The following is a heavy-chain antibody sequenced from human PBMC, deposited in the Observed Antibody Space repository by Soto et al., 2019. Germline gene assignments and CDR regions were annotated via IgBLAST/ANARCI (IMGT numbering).Heavy chain of an antibody. CDR3: VRGMEQHQYYFDY. CDR2: LWYDGTNE. V-gene: IGHV3-33*01. J-gene: IGHJ4*02. CDR1: GFTFSNYG. D-gene: IGHD6-13*01. Sequence: QVQLVESGGGVVLPGRSLRLSCAASGFTFSNYGMHWVRQAPGKGLEWVAILWYDGTNENYAGSVRGRFTISRDNXKNTLDLQMNSLRAEDTAVYYCVRGMEQHQYYFDYWGQGTLVTVSS.